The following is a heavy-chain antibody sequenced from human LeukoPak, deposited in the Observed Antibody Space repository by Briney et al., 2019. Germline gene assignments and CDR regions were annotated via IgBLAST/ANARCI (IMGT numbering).Heavy chain of an antibody. D-gene: IGHD6-19*01. V-gene: IGHV4-34*01. J-gene: IGHJ4*02. Sequence: SETLSLTCAVYGGSFSGYYWSWIRQPPGKGLEWIGEINHSGSTNYNPSLKSRVTISVDTSKNQFSLKLSSVTAADTAVYYCARSVAGNFDYWGQGSLVTVSS. CDR2: INHSGST. CDR1: GGSFSGYY. CDR3: ARSVAGNFDY.